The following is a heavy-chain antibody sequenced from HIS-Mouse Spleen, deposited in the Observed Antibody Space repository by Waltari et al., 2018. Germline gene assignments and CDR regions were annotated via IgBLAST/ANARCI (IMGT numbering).Heavy chain of an antibody. CDR3: APDRSGYYSVNWFDP. V-gene: IGHV1-69*04. Sequence: QVQLVQSGAEVKKPGSSVKVSCKASGGTFSSYAISWVRQAPGQGLEWMGRIIPILGIANYAQKFQGRVTITADKSTSTAYMELSSLRSEDTAVYYCAPDRSGYYSVNWFDPWGQGTLVTVSS. D-gene: IGHD3-22*01. J-gene: IGHJ5*02. CDR2: IIPILGIA. CDR1: GGTFSSYA.